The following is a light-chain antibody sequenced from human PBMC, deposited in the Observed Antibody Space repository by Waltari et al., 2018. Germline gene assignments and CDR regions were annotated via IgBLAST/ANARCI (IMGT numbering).Light chain of an antibody. CDR2: SAS. CDR1: QDIRTW. J-gene: IGKJ1*01. Sequence: DIQMTQSPSSVSASIGDRVTMTCRASQDIRTWLAWYQQKPGRAPKLLVYSASSLVFGVPSRFSGSGSGTDFTLTISSLQVEDFATYYCQQSYSTAPETFGQGTRVDMK. CDR3: QQSYSTAPET. V-gene: IGKV1-12*01.